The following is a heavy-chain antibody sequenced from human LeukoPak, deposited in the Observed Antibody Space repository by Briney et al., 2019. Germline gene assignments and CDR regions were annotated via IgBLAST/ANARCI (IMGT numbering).Heavy chain of an antibody. V-gene: IGHV3-23*01. CDR1: GFTFSSYA. Sequence: PGGSLRLSCAASGFTFSSYAMSWVRQAPGGGLEWVSAISGSGDTTYHADSVKGRFTISRDISENRLSLQMDSLRAEDTAVYFCAKDTTAWWYHRAYMDVWGKGTTVTVSS. D-gene: IGHD2-15*01. CDR3: AKDTTAWWYHRAYMDV. J-gene: IGHJ6*03. CDR2: ISGSGDTT.